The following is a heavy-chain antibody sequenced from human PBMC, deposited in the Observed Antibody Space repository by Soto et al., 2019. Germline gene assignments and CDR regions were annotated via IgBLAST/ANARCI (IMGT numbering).Heavy chain of an antibody. CDR2: TYYSGNT. CDR3: ARGWEPPTYYFDY. Sequence: SETLSLTCTVSGASISSYYWSWIRQPPGKGLEWIGYTYYSGNTNYNPSLKSRVTMSVDTSKSQFSLRLNSVTAADTAVYYCARGWEPPTYYFDYWGQGTLVTVSS. V-gene: IGHV4-59*01. CDR1: GASISSYY. J-gene: IGHJ4*02. D-gene: IGHD1-1*01.